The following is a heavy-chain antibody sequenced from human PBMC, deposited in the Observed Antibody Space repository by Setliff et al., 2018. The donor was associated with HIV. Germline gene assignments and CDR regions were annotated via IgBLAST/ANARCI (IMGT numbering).Heavy chain of an antibody. Sequence: ASVKVSCKTSDHTFTNYGIYWVRQAPGQGLEWMGWISNYNGNTNYAQKFHGRVTXXTDTSTRTAYMEMRGLTYDDTAVYYCARASGGNSVENGFDIWGQGTMVTVPS. CDR2: ISNYNGNT. D-gene: IGHD1-26*01. CDR1: DHTFTNYG. J-gene: IGHJ3*02. V-gene: IGHV1-18*01. CDR3: ARASGGNSVENGFDI.